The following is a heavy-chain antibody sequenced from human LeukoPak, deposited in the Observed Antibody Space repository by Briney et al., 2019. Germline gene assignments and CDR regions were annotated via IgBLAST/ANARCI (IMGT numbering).Heavy chain of an antibody. CDR1: GGSFSGYY. J-gene: IGHJ4*02. V-gene: IGHV3-23*01. CDR3: AKDGSALWFGELSSYFDY. Sequence: ETLSLTCAVYGGSFSGYYWSWIRQPPGKGLEWVSHIGGSGGITHYADSVKGRFTISRDNFKNTLYLQMNSLRAEDTAIYYCAKDGSALWFGELSSYFDYWGQGTLVTVSS. D-gene: IGHD3-10*01. CDR2: IGGSGGIT.